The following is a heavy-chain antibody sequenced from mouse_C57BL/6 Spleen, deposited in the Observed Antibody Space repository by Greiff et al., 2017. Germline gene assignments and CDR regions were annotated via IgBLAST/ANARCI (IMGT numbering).Heavy chain of an antibody. V-gene: IGHV6-3*01. J-gene: IGHJ1*03. Sequence: EVKVEESGGGLVQPGGSMKLSCVASGFTFSNYWMNWVRQSPEKGLEWVAQIRLKSDNYATHYAESVKGRFTISRDDSISSVYLQMNNLRAEDTGIYYCTRGYFDVWGTGTTVTVSS. CDR3: TRGYFDV. CDR1: GFTFSNYW. CDR2: IRLKSDNYAT.